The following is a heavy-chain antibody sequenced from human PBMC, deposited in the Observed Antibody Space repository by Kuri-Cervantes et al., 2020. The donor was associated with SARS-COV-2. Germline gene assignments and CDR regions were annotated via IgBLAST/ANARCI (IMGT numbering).Heavy chain of an antibody. CDR1: GFTFSSYS. CDR2: ISGSGGST. CDR3: AKRSGWGYFDY. Sequence: GGLLRLSCAASGFTFSSYSMSWFRQAPGKGLEWVSAISGSGGSTYYADSVKGRFTISRDNSMNTLYLQMNSLRAEDTAVYYCAKRSGWGYFDYWGQETLVTVSS. V-gene: IGHV3-23*01. J-gene: IGHJ4*02. D-gene: IGHD7-27*01.